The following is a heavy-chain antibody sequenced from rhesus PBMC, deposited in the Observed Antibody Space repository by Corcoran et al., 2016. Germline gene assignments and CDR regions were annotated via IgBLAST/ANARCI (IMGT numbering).Heavy chain of an antibody. J-gene: IGHJ4*01. CDR1: GGSISSGYNY. V-gene: IGHV4-122*02. Sequence: QVQLQESGPGLVRPSETLSLTCAVSGGSISSGYNYWSGIRQPPGRGLAWIGYIPYGGCTSYNPPLRSRVTIARDTSKNQFSLKLSSGTAADTAVYYCAREGAYSSDYWGQGVLVTVSS. CDR3: AREGAYSSDY. CDR2: IPYGGCT. D-gene: IGHD5-42*01.